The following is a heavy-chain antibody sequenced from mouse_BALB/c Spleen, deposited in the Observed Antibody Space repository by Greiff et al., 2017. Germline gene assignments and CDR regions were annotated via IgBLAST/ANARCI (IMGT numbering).Heavy chain of an antibody. Sequence: EVKLEESGGGLVQPGGSRKLSCAASGFTFSSFGMHWVRQAPEKGLEWVAYISSGSSTIYYADTVKGRFTISRDNPKNTLFLQMTSLRSEDTAMYYCAREGYRDAMDYWGQGTSVTVSS. CDR2: ISSGSSTI. V-gene: IGHV5-17*02. J-gene: IGHJ4*01. CDR1: GFTFSSFG. D-gene: IGHD2-14*01. CDR3: AREGYRDAMDY.